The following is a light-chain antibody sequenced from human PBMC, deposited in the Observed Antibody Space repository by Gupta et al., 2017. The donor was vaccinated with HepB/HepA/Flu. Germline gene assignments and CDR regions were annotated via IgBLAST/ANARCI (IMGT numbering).Light chain of an antibody. CDR1: SSHVGNTY. CDR3: GTWDSSLIAAV. V-gene: IGLV1-51*02. CDR2: ENN. J-gene: IGLJ2*01. Sequence: QSVWTQPPSVSAAPGQKATISCSGSSSHVGNTYISWSQTLPGTAPKLHNYENNKRPSGIPDRFSGSKAGTSATLGIAALQTGDEADYYCGTWDSSLIAAVFSGGTKLTVL.